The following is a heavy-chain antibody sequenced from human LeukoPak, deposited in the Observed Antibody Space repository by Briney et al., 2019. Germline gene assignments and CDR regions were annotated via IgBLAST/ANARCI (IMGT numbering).Heavy chain of an antibody. CDR2: ISGSGGST. Sequence: PGGSLRLSCAASGFTFSSSAMSWVRQAPGKGLEWVSAISGSGGSTYYADSVKGRFTISRDNSKNTLFLQMNSLRAEDTAVYYCAKAYYYDSSGRAFDIWGQGTMVTVSS. CDR1: GFTFSSSA. V-gene: IGHV3-23*01. J-gene: IGHJ3*02. CDR3: AKAYYYDSSGRAFDI. D-gene: IGHD3-22*01.